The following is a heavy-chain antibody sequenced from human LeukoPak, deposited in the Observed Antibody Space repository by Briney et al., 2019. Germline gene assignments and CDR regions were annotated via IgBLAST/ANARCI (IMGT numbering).Heavy chain of an antibody. J-gene: IGHJ3*02. D-gene: IGHD2/OR15-2a*01. Sequence: GGSLRLSCAASGFTFGSYWMTWVRQAPGKGLEWVANIKQDGSEKYYVDSVKGRFTISRDNAKNSLYLLMNSLRAEDTAVYYCARQNSQLAFDIWGQGTMVTVSS. CDR3: ARQNSQLAFDI. V-gene: IGHV3-7*01. CDR2: IKQDGSEK. CDR1: GFTFGSYW.